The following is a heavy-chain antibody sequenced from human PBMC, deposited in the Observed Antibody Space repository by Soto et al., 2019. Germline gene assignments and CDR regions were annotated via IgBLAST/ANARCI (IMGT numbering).Heavy chain of an antibody. Sequence: PSETLSLTCAVYGGSFSGYYWSWIRQPPGKGLEWIGEINHSGSTNYNPSLKSRVTISVDTSKNQFSLKLSFVTAADTAVYYCARGQSFRSGQFDYWGQGTLVTVSS. J-gene: IGHJ4*02. CDR1: GGSFSGYY. CDR3: ARGQSFRSGQFDY. V-gene: IGHV4-34*01. CDR2: INHSGST.